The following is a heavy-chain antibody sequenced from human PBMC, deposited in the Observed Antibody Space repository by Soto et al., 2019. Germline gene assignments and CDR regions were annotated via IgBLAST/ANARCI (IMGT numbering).Heavy chain of an antibody. Sequence: ASETVSLTCAVYGGSFSGYYWSWIRQPPGKGLEWIGEINHSGSTNYNPSLKSRVTISVDATKNQFSLKLSSGAAADTAVYYCARKYSDFWSGRTYYYYYGMDVWGQGTTVTVSS. CDR2: INHSGST. V-gene: IGHV4-34*01. D-gene: IGHD3-3*01. CDR3: ARKYSDFWSGRTYYYYYGMDV. J-gene: IGHJ6*02. CDR1: GGSFSGYY.